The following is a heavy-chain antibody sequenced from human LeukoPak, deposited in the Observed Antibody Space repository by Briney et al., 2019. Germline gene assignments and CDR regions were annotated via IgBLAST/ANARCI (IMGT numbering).Heavy chain of an antibody. Sequence: GXXLRLSCTASGFIFSSYAMTWVRQAPGKGLEWVSALSGTGGTRYYANSVKGRFTISRDNSKNTVYLQMNSLRADDTAVYYCAKDRIGTYYFFDSWGQGTLVTVSS. V-gene: IGHV3-23*01. CDR1: GFIFSSYA. D-gene: IGHD3-10*01. J-gene: IGHJ4*02. CDR2: LSGTGGTR. CDR3: AKDRIGTYYFFDS.